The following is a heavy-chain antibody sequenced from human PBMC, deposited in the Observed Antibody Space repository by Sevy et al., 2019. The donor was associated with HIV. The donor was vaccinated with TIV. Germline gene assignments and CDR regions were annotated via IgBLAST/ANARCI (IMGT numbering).Heavy chain of an antibody. CDR2: ITSKADDEQT. Sequence: GGSLRLSCAASGVTFSNAWMSWVRQAPGKGLEWVGRITSKADDEQTDYSAGVKGRFTISRDDSKNTLFLQMNSLKTEDTAIYYCTTDIRVSRADDSLGYWGQGTLVSASS. CDR1: GVTFSNAW. D-gene: IGHD2-8*01. V-gene: IGHV3-15*01. CDR3: TTDIRVSRADDSLGY. J-gene: IGHJ4*02.